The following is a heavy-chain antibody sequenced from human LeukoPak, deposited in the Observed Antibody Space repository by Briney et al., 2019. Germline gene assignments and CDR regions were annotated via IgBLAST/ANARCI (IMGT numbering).Heavy chain of an antibody. CDR2: INTDGSIT. J-gene: IGHJ4*02. D-gene: IGHD1-14*01. CDR1: GFTLSSYG. Sequence: GGSLRLSCAASGFTLSSYGMHWVRQAPGKGLVWVSRINTDGSITSYADSVKGRFTISRDNAKNTLYLQMNSLRAEDTAVYYCGRGYNGVDSRGQGTLVTVSS. CDR3: GRGYNGVDS. V-gene: IGHV3-74*01.